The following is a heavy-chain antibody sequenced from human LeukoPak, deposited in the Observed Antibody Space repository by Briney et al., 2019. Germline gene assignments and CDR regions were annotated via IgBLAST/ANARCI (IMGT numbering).Heavy chain of an antibody. J-gene: IGHJ4*02. Sequence: PSETLSLTCTVSGGSISSSSYYWGWIRKPPGKGLEWIGSIYYSGSTYYNPSLKSRVTISVDTSKNQFSLKLSSVTAADTAVYYCARRRAGERRDRPFDYWGQGTLVTVSS. CDR2: IYYSGST. CDR1: GGSISSSSYY. D-gene: IGHD1-1*01. CDR3: ARRRAGERRDRPFDY. V-gene: IGHV4-39*01.